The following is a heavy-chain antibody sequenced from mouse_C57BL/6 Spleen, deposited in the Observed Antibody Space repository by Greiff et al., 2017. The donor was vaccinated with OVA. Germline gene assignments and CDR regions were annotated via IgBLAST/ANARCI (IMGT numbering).Heavy chain of an antibody. CDR1: GYSITSGYY. Sequence: EVKLQESGPGLVKPSQSLSLTCSVTGYSITSGYYWNWIRQFPGNKLEWMGYISYDGSNNYNPSLKNRISITRDTSKNQFFLKLNSVTTEDTATYYCAREGGNHYFDYWGQGTTLTVSS. CDR3: AREGGNHYFDY. CDR2: ISYDGSN. D-gene: IGHD1-1*02. V-gene: IGHV3-6*01. J-gene: IGHJ2*01.